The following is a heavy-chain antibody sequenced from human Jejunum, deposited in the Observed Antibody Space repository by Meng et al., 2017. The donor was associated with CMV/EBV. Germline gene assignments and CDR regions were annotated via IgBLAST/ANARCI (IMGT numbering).Heavy chain of an antibody. CDR1: GCSISDYY. D-gene: IGHD3-10*01. CDR3: ARDMHREVVIQDY. V-gene: IGHV4-4*07. Sequence: QVQLQESGPGLVKPSDTLSLTCTVSGCSISDYYWSWIRQPAGKGLEWIGRIYSNGATNYNPSLKSRVTMSVDTSKNQFSLKLSSVTAADTAVYFCARDMHREVVIQDYWGQGTLVTVSS. J-gene: IGHJ4*02. CDR2: IYSNGAT.